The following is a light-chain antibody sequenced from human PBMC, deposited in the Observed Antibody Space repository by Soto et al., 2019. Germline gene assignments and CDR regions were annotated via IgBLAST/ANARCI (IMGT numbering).Light chain of an antibody. CDR3: SSFSRTTTPYV. Sequence: SALTQPASMSGSPGQSITISCTGTSNDIGTYNYVSWYQHAPGRAPKLVIYDFYKRPSGVSSRFSGSKSGNTASLTISGLQAEDEANYYCSSFSRTTTPYVFGSGTKVTVL. CDR1: SNDIGTYNY. CDR2: DFY. V-gene: IGLV2-14*01. J-gene: IGLJ1*01.